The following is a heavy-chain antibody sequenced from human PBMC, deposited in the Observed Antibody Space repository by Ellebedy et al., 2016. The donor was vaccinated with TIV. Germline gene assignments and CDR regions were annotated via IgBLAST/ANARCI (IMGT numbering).Heavy chain of an antibody. V-gene: IGHV3-49*04. Sequence: PVGSLRLSCVASGFTFSSYAMCRVRQAPGKGLEWVGFISSRRYGGGPEYAASVKGRFSISRDDSRRIAYLQMDSLKSDDTGVYYCTRNPKKGAGIPFDNWGRGVLVTVSS. D-gene: IGHD4/OR15-4a*01. J-gene: IGHJ4*02. CDR3: TRNPKKGAGIPFDN. CDR1: GFTFSSYA. CDR2: ISSRRYGGGP.